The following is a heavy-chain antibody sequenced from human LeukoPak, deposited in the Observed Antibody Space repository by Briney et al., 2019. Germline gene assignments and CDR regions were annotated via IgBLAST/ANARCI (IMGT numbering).Heavy chain of an antibody. CDR2: INPSGGST. J-gene: IGHJ4*02. V-gene: IGHV1-46*01. D-gene: IGHD1-26*01. CDR3: ARRVRWEFLEDYFDY. CDR1: GYTFTSYY. Sequence: ASVKVSCKASGYTFTSYYMHWVRQAPGQGLEWMGIINPSGGSTSYAQKFQGRVTMTRDTSTSTVYMELSSLRSEDTAVYYCARRVRWEFLEDYFDYWGQGTLVTVSS.